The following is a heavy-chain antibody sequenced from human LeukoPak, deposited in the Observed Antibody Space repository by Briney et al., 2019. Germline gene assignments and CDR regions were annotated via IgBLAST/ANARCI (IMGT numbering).Heavy chain of an antibody. D-gene: IGHD6-13*01. V-gene: IGHV1-69*04. CDR1: RRCLSHYA. CDR2: IIPILGIA. J-gene: IGHJ4*02. CDR3: ARLAAAGRRNFFY. Sequence: SVPVSYQASRRCLSHYALRWVRPAPGQGRTWMGRIIPILGIANYAQKFQSRVTITADKSTSTAYMERSSLRSEDTAVYYCARLAAAGRRNFFYCGQGILVTVSS.